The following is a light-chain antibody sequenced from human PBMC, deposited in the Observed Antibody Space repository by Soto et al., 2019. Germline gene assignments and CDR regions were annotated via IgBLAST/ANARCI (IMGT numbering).Light chain of an antibody. J-gene: IGKJ1*01. V-gene: IGKV3-20*01. CDR2: GAS. CDR1: QSVSSSY. Sequence: EIVLTQSPGTLSLSPGERATLSCRASQSVSSSYLAWYQQKPGQAPRVLIYGASSRATGIPDRFSGSGSGIDFTLTISRLEPEDFSVYYCQQYCSSPQTFGQGTKVEIK. CDR3: QQYCSSPQT.